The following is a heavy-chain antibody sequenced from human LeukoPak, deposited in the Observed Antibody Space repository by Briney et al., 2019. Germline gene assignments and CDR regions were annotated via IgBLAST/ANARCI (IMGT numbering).Heavy chain of an antibody. Sequence: TSETLSLTCTVSGGSISSSSYYWGWIRQPPGKGLEWIGSIYYSGSTYYNPSLKSRVTISVDTSKNQFSLKLSSVTAADTAVYYCARHLVVGATTAPDYWGQGTLVTVSS. CDR2: IYYSGST. D-gene: IGHD1-26*01. CDR3: ARHLVVGATTAPDY. J-gene: IGHJ4*02. CDR1: GGSISSSSYY. V-gene: IGHV4-39*01.